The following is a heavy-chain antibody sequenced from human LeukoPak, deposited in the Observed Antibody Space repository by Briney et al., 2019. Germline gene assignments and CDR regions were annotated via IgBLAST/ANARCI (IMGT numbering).Heavy chain of an antibody. V-gene: IGHV4-59*01. J-gene: IGHJ4*02. D-gene: IGHD1-1*01. CDR3: ARGELVFDY. CDR1: GGSISSYY. CDR2: IYYSGST. Sequence: SETLSLTCTVSGGSISSYYWSWIRQPPGKGLEWIGYIYYSGSTNYNPSLKSRVTISVDTSKNQFSLEVSSVTAADTAVYYCARGELVFDYWGQGTLVTVSS.